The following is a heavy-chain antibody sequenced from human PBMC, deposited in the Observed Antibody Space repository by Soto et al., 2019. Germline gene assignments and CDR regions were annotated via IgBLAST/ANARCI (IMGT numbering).Heavy chain of an antibody. Sequence: QLQLQESGSGLVKPSQTLSLTCAVSGGSMSSGGYSWSWIRQPPGKGLEWIGYIYHSGSTYYNPSLKSRVTISIARSQNQFSLKLNSVTAADTAVYYCASYFDFWSGFPSWGQGTLVTVSS. CDR1: GGSMSSGGYS. V-gene: IGHV4-30-2*01. CDR3: ASYFDFWSGFPS. D-gene: IGHD3-3*01. CDR2: IYHSGST. J-gene: IGHJ5*02.